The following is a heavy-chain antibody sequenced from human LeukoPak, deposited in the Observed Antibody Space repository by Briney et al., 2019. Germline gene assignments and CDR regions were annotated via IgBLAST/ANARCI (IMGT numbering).Heavy chain of an antibody. D-gene: IGHD1-26*01. CDR2: INPSGGTT. V-gene: IGHV1-46*01. CDR1: GYTFTSSY. CDR3: ATTVGGTPGDY. J-gene: IGHJ4*02. Sequence: ASVKVSCKASGYTFTSSYMHWVRQAPGQGLEWMGIINPSGGTTSYAQKFQGRVTMTRDTSTSTVYMELSSLRSEDTAVYYCATTVGGTPGDYWGQGTLVTVSS.